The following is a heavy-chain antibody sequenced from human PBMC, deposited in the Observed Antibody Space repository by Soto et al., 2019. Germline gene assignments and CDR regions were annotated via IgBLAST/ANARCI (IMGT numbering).Heavy chain of an antibody. CDR2: IYHSGST. CDR1: GGSISSGGYS. CDR3: ARVRCDILTGYWDHFEC. J-gene: IGHJ4*02. Sequence: SQTLSLTCAVSGGSISSGGYSWGWIRQPPGKGLEWIGYIYHSGSTYYNPSLKSRVTISVDRSRNQFSLKLSSVTAADTAVYYCARVRCDILTGYWDHFECWGQGTLVTVSS. V-gene: IGHV4-30-2*01. D-gene: IGHD3-9*01.